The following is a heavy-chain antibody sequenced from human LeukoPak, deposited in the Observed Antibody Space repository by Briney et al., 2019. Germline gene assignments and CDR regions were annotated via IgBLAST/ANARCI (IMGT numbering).Heavy chain of an antibody. J-gene: IGHJ6*03. V-gene: IGHV1-69*05. CDR2: IIPIFGTA. Sequence: SVKVSCKASGGTFSSYAISWVRQAPGQGLEWMGGIIPIFGTANYAQKFQGRVTITTDEFTSTAYMELSSLRSEDTAVYYCARGGNTVLTMGYMDVWGKGTTVTVSS. CDR3: ARGGNTVLTMGYMDV. CDR1: GGTFSSYA. D-gene: IGHD4-11*01.